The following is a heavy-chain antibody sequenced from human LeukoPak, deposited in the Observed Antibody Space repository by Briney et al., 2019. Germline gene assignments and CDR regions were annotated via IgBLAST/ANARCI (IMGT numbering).Heavy chain of an antibody. D-gene: IGHD1-7*01. CDR2: IHYSGST. J-gene: IGHJ4*02. V-gene: IGHV4-39*07. CDR3: ARAQNYSFGY. CDR1: GGSISSSSYY. Sequence: SETLSLTCTASGGSISSSSYYWGWIRQPPGKGLEWIGSIHYSGSTYYNPSLRSRVTISVDTSKNQFSLKLSSVTAADTAVYYCARAQNYSFGYWGQGTLVTVSS.